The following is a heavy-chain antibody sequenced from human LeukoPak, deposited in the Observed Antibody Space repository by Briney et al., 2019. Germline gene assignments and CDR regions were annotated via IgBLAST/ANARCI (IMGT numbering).Heavy chain of an antibody. CDR1: GGTFSSYA. V-gene: IGHV1-69*13. CDR2: IIPIFGTA. CDR3: AYSYDKPIYYFDY. D-gene: IGHD2-15*01. Sequence: SVKVSCKASGGTFSSYAISWVRQAPGQGLEWMGGIIPIFGTANYAQKFQGRVTITADESTSTAYMELSSLRSEDTAVYYCAYSYDKPIYYFDYWGQGTLVTVSS. J-gene: IGHJ4*02.